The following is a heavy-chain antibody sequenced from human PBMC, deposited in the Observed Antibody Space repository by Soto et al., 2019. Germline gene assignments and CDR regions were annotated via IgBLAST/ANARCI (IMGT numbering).Heavy chain of an antibody. CDR3: ARQLNYYGSGSYGDY. V-gene: IGHV4-39*01. Sequence: PSETLSLTCTVSGGSISSSSYYWGWIRQPPGKGLEWIGSIYYSGSTYYNPSLKSRVTISVDTSKNQFSLKLSSVTAADTAVYYCARQLNYYGSGSYGDYWRQGTLVTVSS. D-gene: IGHD3-10*01. CDR1: GGSISSSSYY. CDR2: IYYSGST. J-gene: IGHJ4*02.